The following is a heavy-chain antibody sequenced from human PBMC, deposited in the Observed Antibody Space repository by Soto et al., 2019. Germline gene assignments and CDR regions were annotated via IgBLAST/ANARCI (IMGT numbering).Heavy chain of an antibody. CDR3: AREGNLGRWIQPLDSWGQGTLVTVSSGKPSSFGGSYYPLSLDY. CDR1: GDSISSYS. J-gene: IGHJ4*02. D-gene: IGHD1-26*01. V-gene: IGHV4-59*01. CDR2: IHYNGNT. Sequence: SETLSLTCTVSGDSISSYSWSWIRQPPGKGLEWIGNIHYNGNTKYSPSLKSRVTMSVDTSKNHFSLKLISVTTADTAVYFCAREGNLGRWIQPLDSWGQGTLVTVSSGKPSSFGGSYYPLSLDYWGQGTLVTVSS.